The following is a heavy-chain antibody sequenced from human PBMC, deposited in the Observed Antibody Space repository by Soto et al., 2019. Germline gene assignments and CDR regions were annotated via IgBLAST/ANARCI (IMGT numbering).Heavy chain of an antibody. Sequence: SETLSLTCTVSGGSIRSYYWSWIRQPPGTGLEWIGYIYYSGSTNYNPSLKSRVTISVDTSKNQFSLKLSSVTAADTAVYYCARTIDYGDYDGPNWFDPWGQGTLVTVSS. V-gene: IGHV4-59*01. CDR3: ARTIDYGDYDGPNWFDP. J-gene: IGHJ5*02. D-gene: IGHD4-17*01. CDR1: GGSIRSYY. CDR2: IYYSGST.